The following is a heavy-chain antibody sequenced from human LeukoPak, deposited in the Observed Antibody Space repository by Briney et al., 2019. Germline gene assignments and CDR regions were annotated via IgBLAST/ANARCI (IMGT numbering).Heavy chain of an antibody. CDR1: GFTFSSYN. V-gene: IGHV3-48*01. D-gene: IGHD3-22*01. J-gene: IGHJ4*02. Sequence: GGSLRLSCAASGFTFSSYNMNWVRQAPGKGLEWVSYISSSSRTIYYADSVKGRFTISRDNAKNSLYLQMNSLGAEDTAVYYCARGYDSSGYLDYWGQGTLVTVSS. CDR3: ARGYDSSGYLDY. CDR2: ISSSSRTI.